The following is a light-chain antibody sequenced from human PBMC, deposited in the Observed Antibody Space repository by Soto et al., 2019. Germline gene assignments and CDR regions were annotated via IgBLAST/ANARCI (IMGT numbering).Light chain of an antibody. CDR1: QTVTNNY. CDR3: QQYDSSYT. V-gene: IGKV3-20*01. CDR2: GAS. J-gene: IGKJ2*01. Sequence: EIVLTQSPGTLSLSPGERATLSCRASQTVTNNYLAWYQQKPGQAPRLVMSGASNRATGIPDRFSGGGSETDFTLTISRLEPEDFVVYYCQQYDSSYTFGQGTKLEIK.